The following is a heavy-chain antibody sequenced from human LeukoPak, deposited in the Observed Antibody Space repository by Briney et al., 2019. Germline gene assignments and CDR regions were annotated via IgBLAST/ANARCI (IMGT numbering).Heavy chain of an antibody. CDR2: ISYDGSNK. CDR3: APSSSGYYVHFDY. J-gene: IGHJ4*02. Sequence: PGGSLRLSCAASGFTFSSYTMHWVRQAPGKGLEWVAVISYDGSNKYYADSVKGRFTISRDNSKNTLYLQMSSLRADDTAVYYCAPSSSGYYVHFDYWGQGTLVTVSS. CDR1: GFTFSSYT. D-gene: IGHD3-22*01. V-gene: IGHV3-30-3*01.